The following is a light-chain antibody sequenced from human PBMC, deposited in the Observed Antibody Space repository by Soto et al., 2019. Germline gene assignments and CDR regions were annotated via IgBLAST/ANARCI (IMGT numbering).Light chain of an antibody. CDR2: GAS. J-gene: IGKJ1*01. V-gene: IGKV3-15*01. CDR3: QQYNNWPPTWT. CDR1: QSVSTTY. Sequence: EIVMTQSPATLSLSPGERATLSCRASQSVSTTYLAWYQQKPGQAHRLLIYGASTRATGIPARFSGSGSGTEFTLTIRSLQSEDFAVYHCQQYNNWPPTWTFGQGTKVEIK.